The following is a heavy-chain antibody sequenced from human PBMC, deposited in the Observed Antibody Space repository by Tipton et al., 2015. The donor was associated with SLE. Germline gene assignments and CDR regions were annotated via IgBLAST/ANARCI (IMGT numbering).Heavy chain of an antibody. Sequence: GLVKPSQTLSLACAISGDSISSDGVAWNWIRQSPSRGLEWLGRTYYMSKWYNDYALSVQSRLTINPDTSKNQFSLHLNSVTPEDTALYYCARGQFSAFDVWGQGILVTVSS. CDR2: TYYMSKWYN. V-gene: IGHV6-1*01. D-gene: IGHD4-11*01. CDR1: GDSISSDGVA. J-gene: IGHJ3*01. CDR3: ARGQFSAFDV.